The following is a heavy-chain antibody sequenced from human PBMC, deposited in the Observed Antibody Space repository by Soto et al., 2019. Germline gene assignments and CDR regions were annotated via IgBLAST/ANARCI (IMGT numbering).Heavy chain of an antibody. CDR3: ARTLFGWGIWFDP. J-gene: IGHJ5*02. V-gene: IGHV4-59*01. CDR1: GGSISSSY. Sequence: PSGTLSLTCTLSGGSISSSYWSWIRQPPGKGLEWIGYIYYSGSTNYNPSLKSRVTISVDTSKNQFSLKLSSVTAADTAVYYCARTLFGWGIWFDPWGQGTLVTSPQ. CDR2: IYYSGST. D-gene: IGHD3-10*02.